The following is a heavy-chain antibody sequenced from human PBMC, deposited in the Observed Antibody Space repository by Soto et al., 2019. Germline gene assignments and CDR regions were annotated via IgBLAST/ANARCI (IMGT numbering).Heavy chain of an antibody. CDR1: GFTFSSYT. Sequence: PGGSLRLSCAASGFTFSSYTMNWVRQAPGKGLKWVSSISSSSSYIYYADSVKGRFTISRDNAKNSLYLQMNSLRAEDTAVYYCARDYGGNTDAFDIWGQGTMVTVSS. J-gene: IGHJ3*02. V-gene: IGHV3-21*01. CDR3: ARDYGGNTDAFDI. CDR2: ISSSSSYI. D-gene: IGHD4-17*01.